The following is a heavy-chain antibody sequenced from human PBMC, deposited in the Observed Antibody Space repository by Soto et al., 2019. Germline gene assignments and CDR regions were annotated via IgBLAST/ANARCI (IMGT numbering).Heavy chain of an antibody. CDR3: VRDWSTFWGMDV. CDR2: IKQDGSEK. J-gene: IGHJ6*02. V-gene: IGHV3-7*01. CDR1: GFTFSTYW. Sequence: GGSLRLSCAASGFTFSTYWMNWVRQAPGKGLEWVANIKQDGSEKYYVDSVKGRFAISRDNAKDSLFLQMNDLRAEDTAVYYCVRDWSTFWGMDVWGQGTTVTVSS.